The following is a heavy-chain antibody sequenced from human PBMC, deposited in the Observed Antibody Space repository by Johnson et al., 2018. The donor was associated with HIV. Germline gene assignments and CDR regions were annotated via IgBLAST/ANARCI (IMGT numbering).Heavy chain of an antibody. CDR2: IKQDGSEK. CDR1: GFNFNNYG. Sequence: QVQLVESGGGVVQPGRSLRLSCAASGFNFNNYGMHWVRQAPGKGLEWVANIKQDGSEKYYVDSVKGRFTISRDNSKNTLYLQMNSLRAEDTAVYYCAISIPRPGWGDAFDIWGQGTMVTVSS. D-gene: IGHD3-16*01. V-gene: IGHV3-33*08. CDR3: AISIPRPGWGDAFDI. J-gene: IGHJ3*02.